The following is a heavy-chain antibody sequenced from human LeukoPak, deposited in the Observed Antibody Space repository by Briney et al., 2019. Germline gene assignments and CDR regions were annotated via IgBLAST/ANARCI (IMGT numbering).Heavy chain of an antibody. D-gene: IGHD3-10*01. Sequence: GGSLRLSCAASGFTFSSYEMNWVRQAPGKGLEWVSYISSSGSTIYYADSVKGRFTISRDNAKNSLYLQMNSLRAEDTALYYCAKDSHYYGSGRPNYYYYMDVWGKGTTVTVSS. CDR2: ISSSGSTI. J-gene: IGHJ6*03. V-gene: IGHV3-48*03. CDR1: GFTFSSYE. CDR3: AKDSHYYGSGRPNYYYYMDV.